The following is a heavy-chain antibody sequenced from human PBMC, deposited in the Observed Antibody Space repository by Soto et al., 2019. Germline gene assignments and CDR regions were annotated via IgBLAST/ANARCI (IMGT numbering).Heavy chain of an antibody. Sequence: PSETLSLTCTVSSGSISSGDYYWSWIRQHPGKGLEWIGYIYYSGITYYNPSLKSRVTISVDTSKNQFSLKLSSVTAADTAVYYCARWPQLEPRFDYWGQGTLVTVSS. D-gene: IGHD1-1*01. CDR2: IYYSGIT. CDR1: SGSISSGDYY. CDR3: ARWPQLEPRFDY. J-gene: IGHJ4*02. V-gene: IGHV4-31*03.